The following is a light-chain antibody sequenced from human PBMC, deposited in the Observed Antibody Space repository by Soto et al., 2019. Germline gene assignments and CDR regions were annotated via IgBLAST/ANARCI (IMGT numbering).Light chain of an antibody. CDR2: DAS. CDR3: QQFNNYTLT. CDR1: QSISSW. Sequence: DIQMTQSPSTLSATAGDRVTITCRASQSISSWLAWYQHKPGKAPKLLIYDASNLESGVRSRFSGSGAGTDCTRAISSLQPEDFATYYCQQFNNYTLTFGGGTKVDIK. J-gene: IGKJ4*01. V-gene: IGKV1-5*01.